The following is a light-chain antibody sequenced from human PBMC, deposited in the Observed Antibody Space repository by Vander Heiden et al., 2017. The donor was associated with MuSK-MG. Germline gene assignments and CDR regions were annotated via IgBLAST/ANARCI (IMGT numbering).Light chain of an antibody. V-gene: IGLV2-14*01. Sequence: QSALTQPSSVSESPGQSIPISCPGTSSDVGGYNYVSWYQQHPGKAPKLIIYDVSHRPSGVSNRFSGSNSGTTASLTISGLQAEDEADYYCSSYTSSSLCVFGTGTKVNVL. CDR2: DVS. J-gene: IGLJ1*01. CDR1: SSDVGGYNY. CDR3: SSYTSSSLCV.